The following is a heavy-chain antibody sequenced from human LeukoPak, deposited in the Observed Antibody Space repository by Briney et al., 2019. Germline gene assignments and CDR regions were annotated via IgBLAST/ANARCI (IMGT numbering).Heavy chain of an antibody. Sequence: PSETLSLTCTVSGGSISSYYWSWVRQALGKGLEWVANINQDGSEKYYLDSVKGRFTISRDNAKNSLYLQMNSLRAEDTAVYYCARVGGYCSGTSCYGWFDSWGQGTLVTVSS. D-gene: IGHD2-2*01. CDR1: GGSISSYY. CDR2: INQDGSEK. J-gene: IGHJ5*01. CDR3: ARVGGYCSGTSCYGWFDS. V-gene: IGHV3-7*01.